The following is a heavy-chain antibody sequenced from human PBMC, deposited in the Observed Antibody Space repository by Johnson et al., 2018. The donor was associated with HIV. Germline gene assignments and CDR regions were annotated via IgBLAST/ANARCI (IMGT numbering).Heavy chain of an antibody. CDR1: GFTVSSNY. Sequence: VQLVESGGGLVQPGGSLRLSCAASGFTVSSNYMSWVRQAPGKGLEWVSVIYSGGNTYYADSVKGRFTISRDNSKNTLYLQMNSLRDEDTAVYYCARDRPYCSGSGDAFDIWGQGTMVTVSS. D-gene: IGHD3-10*01. J-gene: IGHJ3*02. V-gene: IGHV3-53*01. CDR2: IYSGGNT. CDR3: ARDRPYCSGSGDAFDI.